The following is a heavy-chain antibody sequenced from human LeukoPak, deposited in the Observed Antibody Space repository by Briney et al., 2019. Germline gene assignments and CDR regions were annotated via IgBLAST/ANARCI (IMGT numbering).Heavy chain of an antibody. CDR2: INNDGSTT. CDR1: GFIFSDYW. V-gene: IGHV3-74*01. D-gene: IGHD5-24*01. CDR3: ARRSVRELDY. J-gene: IGHJ4*02. Sequence: GVSLRLSCAGSGFIFSDYWMNWVRQAPGKGLVWVSLINNDGSTTTYADSVKGRFTISRDNAKNTLYLQMNSLRAEDTAVYYCARRSVRELDYWGQGTLVTVSS.